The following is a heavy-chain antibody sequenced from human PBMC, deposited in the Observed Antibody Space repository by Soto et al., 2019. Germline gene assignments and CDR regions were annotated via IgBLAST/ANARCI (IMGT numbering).Heavy chain of an antibody. Sequence: ASVKVSCKASGYTFTSYGISWVRQAPGQGLEWMGWISAYNGNTNYAQKLRGRVTMTTDTSTSTAYIELRSLRFDDTAVYYCARVFIVVVPAAIPQDYYGMDVWGQGTTVTVSS. CDR1: GYTFTSYG. D-gene: IGHD2-2*01. CDR2: ISAYNGNT. V-gene: IGHV1-18*01. CDR3: ARVFIVVVPAAIPQDYYGMDV. J-gene: IGHJ6*02.